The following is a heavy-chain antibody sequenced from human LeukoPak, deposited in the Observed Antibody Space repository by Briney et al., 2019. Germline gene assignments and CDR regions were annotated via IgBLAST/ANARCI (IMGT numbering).Heavy chain of an antibody. Sequence: GGSLRLSCEASGFTFSSFWMSWVRQAPGKGLEWVASIKRDGSDKYYLDSVKGRFTISRDNAKNSLFLQMNSLRAEDTAVYYCTILTGYFDTFDYWGQGTLVTVSS. D-gene: IGHD3-9*01. CDR3: TILTGYFDTFDY. V-gene: IGHV3-7*01. CDR1: GFTFSSFW. CDR2: IKRDGSDK. J-gene: IGHJ4*02.